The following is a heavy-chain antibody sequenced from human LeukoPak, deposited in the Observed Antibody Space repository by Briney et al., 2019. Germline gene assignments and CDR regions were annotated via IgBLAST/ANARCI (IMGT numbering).Heavy chain of an antibody. CDR1: GFTFANYA. V-gene: IGHV3-74*01. J-gene: IGHJ4*02. CDR2: VYTDGITT. CDR3: ARGLYGDPVGFDF. Sequence: GGSLRLSCAASGFTFANYAMSWVRQAPGEGPVWVSRVYTDGITTNYADSVKGRFTISRDNAQNALYLQMHSLRAEDTAVYYCARGLYGDPVGFDFWGQGILVTVSS. D-gene: IGHD4-23*01.